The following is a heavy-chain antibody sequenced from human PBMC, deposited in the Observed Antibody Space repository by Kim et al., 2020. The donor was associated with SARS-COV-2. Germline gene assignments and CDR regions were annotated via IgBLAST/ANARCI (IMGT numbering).Heavy chain of an antibody. V-gene: IGHV1-24*01. CDR1: GYTLTELS. Sequence: ASVKVSCKVSGYTLTELSMHWVRQAPGKGLEWMGGFDPEEAETIYAQKFQGRVTMTEDTSTDTAYMELSSLRSEDTAVYYCATGVAVAGTPHNYSYYYGMDVWGQGTTVTVSS. CDR3: ATGVAVAGTPHNYSYYYGMDV. D-gene: IGHD6-19*01. J-gene: IGHJ6*02. CDR2: FDPEEAET.